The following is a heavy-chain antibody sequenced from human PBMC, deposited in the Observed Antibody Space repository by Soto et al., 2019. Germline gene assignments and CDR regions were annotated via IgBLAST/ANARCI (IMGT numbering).Heavy chain of an antibody. CDR1: GFTFSNYA. D-gene: IGHD3-22*01. J-gene: IGHJ4*02. Sequence: GGSLRLSCTASGFTFSNYAMSWVRQAPGKGLEWVSAITRADSTYYADSVKGRFTISRGNSRNTLYLQMNSLGAEDAALYYCAKDPERDYDSTLWGQGTLVTVSS. CDR2: ITRADST. CDR3: AKDPERDYDSTL. V-gene: IGHV3-23*01.